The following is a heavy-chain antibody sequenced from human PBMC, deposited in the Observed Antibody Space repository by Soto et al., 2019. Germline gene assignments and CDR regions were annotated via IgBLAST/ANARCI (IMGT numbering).Heavy chain of an antibody. V-gene: IGHV3-15*07. CDR1: GVTLSDVW. CDR3: SHGYYQYFNS. Sequence: PGGSLRLSCGVSGVTLSDVWMNWVRQAPGKGPEWVGRIKSKTYGGTTDYAAPVKGRFTISRDDSQNTLYLQMNSLKTEDTAVYYCSHGYYQYFNSWGQGTLVTVSS. D-gene: IGHD5-18*01. J-gene: IGHJ4*02. CDR2: IKSKTYGGTT.